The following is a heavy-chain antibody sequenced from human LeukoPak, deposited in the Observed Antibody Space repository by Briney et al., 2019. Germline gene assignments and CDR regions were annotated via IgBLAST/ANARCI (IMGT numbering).Heavy chain of an antibody. Sequence: GGSLRLSCVASGFTFSSYYMHWVRQAPGKGPVWVSGINTDGSSTTYADSVKGRFTISRDNAKNTLYLQMNSLRAEDTAVYYCARPLRGVGSTGYYFDYWGQGTLVTVSS. CDR3: ARPLRGVGSTGYYFDY. CDR2: INTDGSST. J-gene: IGHJ4*02. V-gene: IGHV3-74*01. D-gene: IGHD1-26*01. CDR1: GFTFSSYY.